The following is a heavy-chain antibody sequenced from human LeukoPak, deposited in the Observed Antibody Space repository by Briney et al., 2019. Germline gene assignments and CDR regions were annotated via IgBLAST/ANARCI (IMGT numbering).Heavy chain of an antibody. D-gene: IGHD4-23*01. CDR2: IKQDGSDK. CDR1: GFTISSYW. Sequence: GGSLRLSCAASGFTISSYWMSWVRQTPGPGQEWVANIKQDGSDKYYVDSVKGRFTISRDNAKNSLYLQINSLRAEDTAVYYCARKTVVGSYFDYWGQGTPVTVSS. V-gene: IGHV3-7*03. J-gene: IGHJ4*02. CDR3: ARKTVVGSYFDY.